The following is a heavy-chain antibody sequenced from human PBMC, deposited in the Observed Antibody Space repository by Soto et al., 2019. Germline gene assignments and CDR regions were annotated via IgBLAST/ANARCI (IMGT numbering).Heavy chain of an antibody. CDR1: GGSISSSNW. D-gene: IGHD6-13*01. Sequence: SETLSLTCAVSGGSISSSNWWSWVRQPPGKGLEWIGEIYHSGSTNYNPSLKSRVTISVGKSKNQCSLKLSSVTAADTAVYYCAREEAAVALDYWGQGTLVTVSS. CDR3: AREEAAVALDY. CDR2: IYHSGST. J-gene: IGHJ4*02. V-gene: IGHV4-4*02.